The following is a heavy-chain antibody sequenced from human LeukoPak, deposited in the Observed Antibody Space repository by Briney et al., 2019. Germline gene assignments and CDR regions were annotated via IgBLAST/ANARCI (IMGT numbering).Heavy chain of an antibody. J-gene: IGHJ4*02. V-gene: IGHV3-23*01. CDR2: VSSSGGST. CDR1: GFTFSNYA. CDR3: AKASRQGAVASPLDY. D-gene: IGHD6-19*01. Sequence: GGSLRLSCAASGFTFSNYAMSWVRQAPGKGLEWVSVVSSSGGSTYYADSVKGRFTISRDNSKDTLFLQMNSLRAEDTAVYYCAKASRQGAVASPLDYWGQGTLVTVSS.